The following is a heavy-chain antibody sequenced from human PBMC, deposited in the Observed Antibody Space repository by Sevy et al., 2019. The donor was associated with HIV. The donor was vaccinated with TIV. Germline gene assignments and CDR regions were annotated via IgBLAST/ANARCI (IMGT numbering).Heavy chain of an antibody. CDR3: ATSGTTGTTSHFDH. Sequence: ASVKVSCKASGGTFNNYGFHWVRQAPGQGLEWMGGIIPIFGTPNYAQQFHGRVTITADESTSTAYMELSSLTSEYTAVYYCATSGTTGTTSHFDHWGQGTLVTVSS. J-gene: IGHJ4*02. V-gene: IGHV1-69*13. CDR2: IIPIFGTP. CDR1: GGTFNNYG. D-gene: IGHD1-1*01.